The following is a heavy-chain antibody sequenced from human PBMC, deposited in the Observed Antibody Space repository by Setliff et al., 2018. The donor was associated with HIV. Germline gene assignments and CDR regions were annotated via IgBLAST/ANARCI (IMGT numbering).Heavy chain of an antibody. CDR2: INPNSGGT. D-gene: IGHD3-10*01. J-gene: IGHJ4*02. Sequence: ASVKVSCKASGYTFTGNYIHWVRQAPGQGLEWMGWINPNSGGTNYEQKFQGRVTMTRDTSISTAYMELSRLRSDDTALYYCAAVEPFMFQGVRNWGQGTLVTVSS. V-gene: IGHV1-2*02. CDR1: GYTFTGNY. CDR3: AAVEPFMFQGVRN.